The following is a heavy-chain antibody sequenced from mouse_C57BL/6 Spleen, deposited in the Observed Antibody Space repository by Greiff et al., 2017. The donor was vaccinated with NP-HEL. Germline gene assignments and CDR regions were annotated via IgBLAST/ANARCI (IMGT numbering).Heavy chain of an antibody. CDR1: GYTFTDYN. V-gene: IGHV1-22*01. D-gene: IGHD1-1*01. J-gene: IGHJ1*03. Sequence: EVQLQQSGPELVKPGASVKMSCKASGYTFTDYNMHWVKQSHGKSLEWIGYINPNNGGTSYNQKFKGKATLTVNKSYSTAYMELRSLTSEDSAVYYCARRGDYGSSHWYFDVWGTGTTVTVSS. CDR3: ARRGDYGSSHWYFDV. CDR2: INPNNGGT.